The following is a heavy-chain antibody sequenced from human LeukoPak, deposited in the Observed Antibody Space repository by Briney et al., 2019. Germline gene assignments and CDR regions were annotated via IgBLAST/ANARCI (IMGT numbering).Heavy chain of an antibody. J-gene: IGHJ3*02. V-gene: IGHV1-18*01. D-gene: IGHD2-2*01. CDR1: GYTFTSYG. CDR3: ARDALGYCSSTSCYLRRAFDI. Sequence: GASVKVSYKASGYTFTSYGISWVRQAPGQGLEWMGWISAYNGNTNYAQKLQGRVTMTTDTSTSTAYMELRSLRSDDTAVYYCARDALGYCSSTSCYLRRAFDIWGQGTMVTVSS. CDR2: ISAYNGNT.